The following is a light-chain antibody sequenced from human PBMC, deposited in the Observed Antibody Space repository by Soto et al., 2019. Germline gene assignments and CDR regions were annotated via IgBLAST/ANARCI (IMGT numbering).Light chain of an antibody. V-gene: IGLV3-21*02. CDR3: QVWDSSHVV. CDR2: DDS. J-gene: IGLJ2*01. CDR1: NIGSKS. Sequence: SYELTQPPSVSVAPGQTARITCGGNNIGSKSVHWYQQKPGQAPVLGVYDDSDRPSGIPERFSGSNSGNTATLTISRVEDGDEADYYCQVWDSSHVVFGGGTKVTVL.